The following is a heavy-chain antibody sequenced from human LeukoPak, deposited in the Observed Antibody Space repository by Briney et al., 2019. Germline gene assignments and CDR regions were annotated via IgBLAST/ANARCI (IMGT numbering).Heavy chain of an antibody. Sequence: ASVKVSCKASGGTFSSYAISWVRRAPGQGLEWMGWINPNSGGTNYAQKFQGRVTMTRDTSISTAYMELSRLRSDDTAVYYCARGSAGNIVVVPAGYYFDYWGQGTLVTVSS. CDR3: ARGSAGNIVVVPAGYYFDY. CDR2: INPNSGGT. J-gene: IGHJ4*02. D-gene: IGHD2-2*01. V-gene: IGHV1-2*02. CDR1: GGTFSSYA.